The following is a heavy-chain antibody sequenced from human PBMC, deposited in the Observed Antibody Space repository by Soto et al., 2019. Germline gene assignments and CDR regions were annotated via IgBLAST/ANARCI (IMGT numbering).Heavy chain of an antibody. CDR1: GGSFSSSNW. J-gene: IGHJ6*02. Sequence: QVPLQESGPGLVKPSGTLSLTCAVSGGSFSSSNWWSWVRQPPGKGLEWIGEISHSGSTNYNPSLKSRVTISVDKSNNQFSLTLSAVTSADTAVYYCARVSGSYYYGMDVWGQGTTVTVSS. D-gene: IGHD3-10*01. CDR3: ARVSGSYYYGMDV. CDR2: ISHSGST. V-gene: IGHV4-4*02.